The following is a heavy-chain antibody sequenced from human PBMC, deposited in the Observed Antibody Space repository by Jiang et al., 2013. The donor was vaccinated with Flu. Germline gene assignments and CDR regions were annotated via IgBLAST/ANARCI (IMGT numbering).Heavy chain of an antibody. CDR3: ARDSPPSSGWDNNYNWFDP. Sequence: SGAEVKKPGSSVKVSCKASGGTFSSYAISWVRQAPGQGLEWMGGIIPIFGTANYAQKFQGRVTITADESTSTAYMELSSLRSEDTAVYYCARDSPPSSGWDNNYNWFDPWGQGTLVTVSS. D-gene: IGHD6-19*01. CDR1: GGTFSSYA. J-gene: IGHJ5*02. V-gene: IGHV1-69*01. CDR2: IIPIFGTA.